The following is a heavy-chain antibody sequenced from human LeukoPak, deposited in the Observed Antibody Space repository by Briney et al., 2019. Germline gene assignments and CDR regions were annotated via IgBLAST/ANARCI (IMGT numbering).Heavy chain of an antibody. J-gene: IGHJ3*02. CDR3: AKDFGQLVLAFDI. CDR1: GFTFSSYA. CDR2: ISGSGGST. V-gene: IGHV3-23*01. D-gene: IGHD6-13*01. Sequence: GGPLRLSCAASGFTFSSYAMSWVRQAPGKGLEWVSAISGSGGSTYYADSVKGRFTISRDNSKNTLYLQMNSLRAEDTAVYYCAKDFGQLVLAFDIWGQGTMVTVSS.